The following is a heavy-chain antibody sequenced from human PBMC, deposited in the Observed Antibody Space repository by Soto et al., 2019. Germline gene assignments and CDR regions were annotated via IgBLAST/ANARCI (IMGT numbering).Heavy chain of an antibody. Sequence: EVQLLESGGGVVQPGESLRLSCAASGFTFSYYWMHWVRQAPGMGLVWVSRIHSDGSSTTYADSVKGRFTISRDNARNTQYLQMNSLRDEDTAVYYCARGERGAFDLWGQGTVVTVSS. CDR1: GFTFSYYW. V-gene: IGHV3-74*01. J-gene: IGHJ3*01. D-gene: IGHD1-1*01. CDR3: ARGERGAFDL. CDR2: IHSDGSST.